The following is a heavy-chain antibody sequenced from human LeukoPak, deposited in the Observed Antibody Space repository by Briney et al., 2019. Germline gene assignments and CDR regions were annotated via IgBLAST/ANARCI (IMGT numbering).Heavy chain of an antibody. CDR3: ARDRIYDFWSGYYGFDY. V-gene: IGHV1-18*01. CDR2: ISAHNGNT. J-gene: IGHJ4*02. D-gene: IGHD3-3*01. Sequence: ASVKVSCKASGYTFTNYGITWVRQAPGQGLEWMGWISAHNGNTNYAQKLQGRVTMTTDTSTSTAYMELRSLRSDDTAVYYCARDRIYDFWSGYYGFDYWGQGTLVTVSS. CDR1: GYTFTNYG.